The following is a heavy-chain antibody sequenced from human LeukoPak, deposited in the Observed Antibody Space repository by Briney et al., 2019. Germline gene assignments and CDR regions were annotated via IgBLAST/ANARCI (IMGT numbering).Heavy chain of an antibody. D-gene: IGHD2-2*03. CDR1: GFTFSSYG. CDR3: ARANWIDAFDI. CDR2: ISGSGNRT. Sequence: GGSLRLSCAASGFTFSSYGMSWVRQAPGKGLEWVSVISGSGNRTYYADAVKGRFTISRDNAKNTLYLQMNSLGAEDTAVYYCARANWIDAFDIWGQGTMVTVSS. J-gene: IGHJ3*02. V-gene: IGHV3-23*01.